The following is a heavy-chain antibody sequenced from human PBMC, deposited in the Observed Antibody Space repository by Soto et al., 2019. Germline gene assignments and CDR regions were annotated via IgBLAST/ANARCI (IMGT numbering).Heavy chain of an antibody. Sequence: GESLKISCKGSGYSFTSYWIGWVRQMPGKGLEWMGIIYPGDSDTRYSPSFQGQVTISADKSISTAYLQWSSLKASDTAMYYCAGQGIAVAGTGPAHYYGMAVWGQGTTVTVSS. CDR3: AGQGIAVAGTGPAHYYGMAV. CDR2: IYPGDSDT. V-gene: IGHV5-51*01. D-gene: IGHD6-13*01. J-gene: IGHJ6*02. CDR1: GYSFTSYW.